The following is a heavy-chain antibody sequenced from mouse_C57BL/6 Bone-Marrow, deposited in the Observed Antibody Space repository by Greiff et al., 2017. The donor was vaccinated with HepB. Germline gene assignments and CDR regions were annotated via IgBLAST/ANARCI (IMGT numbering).Heavy chain of an antibody. CDR2: IYPRSGNT. CDR1: GYTFTSYG. V-gene: IGHV1-81*01. D-gene: IGHD3-3*01. CDR3: ARGPPMAASMDY. Sequence: VQGVESGAELARPGASVKLSCKASGYTFTSYGISWVKQRTGQGLEWIGEIYPRSGNTYYNEKFKGKATLTADKSSSTAYMELRSLTSEDSAVYFCARGPPMAASMDYWGQGTSVTVSS. J-gene: IGHJ4*01.